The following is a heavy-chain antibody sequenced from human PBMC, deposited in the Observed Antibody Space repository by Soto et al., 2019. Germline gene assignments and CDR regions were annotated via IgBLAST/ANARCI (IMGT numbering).Heavy chain of an antibody. CDR3: ARDHRKAAAGIPHGY. Sequence: QVQLVESGGGVVQPGRSLRLSCAASGFTFSSYAMHWVRQAPGKGLEWVAVISYDGSNKYYADSVKGRFTISRDNSKNTLYLQMNSLRAEDTAVYYCARDHRKAAAGIPHGYWGQGTLVTVSS. D-gene: IGHD6-13*01. J-gene: IGHJ4*02. V-gene: IGHV3-30-3*01. CDR1: GFTFSSYA. CDR2: ISYDGSNK.